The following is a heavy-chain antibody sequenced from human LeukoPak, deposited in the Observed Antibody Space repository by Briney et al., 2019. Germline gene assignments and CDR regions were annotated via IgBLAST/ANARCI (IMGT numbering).Heavy chain of an antibody. Sequence: PSETLSLTCTVSGGSISSGDYYWSWIRQPPGKGLEWIGYIYYSGSTYYNPSLKSRVTISVDTSKNQFSLKLSSVTAADTAVYYCARVSWGQLWSPFMDVWSKGTTVTVSS. CDR1: GGSISSGDYY. CDR2: IYYSGST. CDR3: ARVSWGQLWSPFMDV. J-gene: IGHJ6*03. V-gene: IGHV4-30-4*08. D-gene: IGHD5-18*01.